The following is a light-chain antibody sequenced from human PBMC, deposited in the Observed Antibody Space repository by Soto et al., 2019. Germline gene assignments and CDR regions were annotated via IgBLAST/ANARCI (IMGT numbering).Light chain of an antibody. V-gene: IGKV3-15*01. CDR1: QNVFSN. CDR3: QRYNLWPPIT. J-gene: IGKJ5*01. Sequence: EIVMTQSPGTLSVSPGERATLSCRASQNVFSNVAWYQQRPGQPPRLLISGASTRATGVSARFSASGSGTDFTLTITSLQSEDFAVYYCQRYNLWPPITFGQGTRLEIK. CDR2: GAS.